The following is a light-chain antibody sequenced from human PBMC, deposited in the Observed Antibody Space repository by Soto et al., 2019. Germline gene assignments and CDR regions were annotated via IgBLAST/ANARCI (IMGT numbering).Light chain of an antibody. CDR1: QSVLYSSNNKNY. V-gene: IGKV4-1*01. J-gene: IGKJ4*01. CDR2: WAS. CDR3: QQYYTNALT. Sequence: DIVMTQSPDSLAVSLGERATINCKSSQSVLYSSNNKNYLAWYQQKPGQPPKLLIYWASTRESGVPDRFSGRGSGTDFTLTISSLQAEDVAVYYCQQYYTNALTFGGGPKVGVK.